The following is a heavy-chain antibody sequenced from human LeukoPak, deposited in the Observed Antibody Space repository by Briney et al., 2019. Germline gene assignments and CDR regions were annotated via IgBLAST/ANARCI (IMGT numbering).Heavy chain of an antibody. CDR3: ARDPYSGNYGAYYYYYMDV. CDR2: ITSSSSYI. D-gene: IGHD1-26*01. CDR1: GFTFSSYN. J-gene: IGHJ6*03. V-gene: IGHV3-21*06. Sequence: TGGSLRLSCAASGFTFSSYNMNWVRQAPGKWLEWVSSITSSSSYIYYADSVKGRFTISRDNAKNSLYLQMDSLRVEDTAEYYCARDPYSGNYGAYYYYYMDVWGKGTTVTVSS.